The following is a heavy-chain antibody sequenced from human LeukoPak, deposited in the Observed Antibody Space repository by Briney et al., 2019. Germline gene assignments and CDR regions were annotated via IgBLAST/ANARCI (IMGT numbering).Heavy chain of an antibody. CDR2: INTNTGNP. CDR1: GYTFTGYY. J-gene: IGHJ6*03. V-gene: IGHV7-4-1*02. Sequence: ASVKVSCKASGYTFTGYYMHWVRQAPGQGLEWMGWINTNTGNPTYAQGFTGRFVFSLDTSVSTAYLQISSLKAEDTAVYYCAREAYYYYMDVWGKGTTVTVSS. CDR3: AREAYYYYMDV.